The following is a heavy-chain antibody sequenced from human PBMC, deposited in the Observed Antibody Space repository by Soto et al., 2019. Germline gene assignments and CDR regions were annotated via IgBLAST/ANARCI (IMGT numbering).Heavy chain of an antibody. CDR1: GGSTSTYY. CDR2: VYYRGNT. V-gene: IGHV4-59*01. CDR3: ARVFLWFGESHYFDY. Sequence: SETLSLTCTVSGGSTSTYYWSWVRQPPGKGLEYIGYVYYRGNTNYNPSLKSRVTISIDTSKNQFYLKLSSVTAADTAVYYCARVFLWFGESHYFDYWGQGTLVTVSS. J-gene: IGHJ4*02. D-gene: IGHD3-10*01.